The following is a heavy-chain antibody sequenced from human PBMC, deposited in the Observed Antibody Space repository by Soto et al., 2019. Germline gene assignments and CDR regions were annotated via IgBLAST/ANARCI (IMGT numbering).Heavy chain of an antibody. CDR3: ARHTPAISISDH. D-gene: IGHD2-15*01. Sequence: QLQLQESGPGLVKPSETLSLTCTVSGGSISSSSYYWGWIRQPPGKGLEWIGSIYYSGSTYYNPSLKSRVTMPVDTATNQVSLKLSAVTAADTAVYYCARHTPAISISDHWGQGTLVTVSS. CDR1: GGSISSSSYY. CDR2: IYYSGST. J-gene: IGHJ4*02. V-gene: IGHV4-39*01.